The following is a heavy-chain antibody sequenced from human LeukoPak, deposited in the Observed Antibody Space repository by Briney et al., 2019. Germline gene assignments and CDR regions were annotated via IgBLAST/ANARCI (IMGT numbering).Heavy chain of an antibody. Sequence: SETLPLTCAVYGGSFSGYYWSWIRQPPGKGLEWIGEINHSGSTNYNPSLKSRVTISVDTSKNQFSLKLSSVTAADTAVYYCARPRLGGWRGPFDYWGQGTLVTVSS. J-gene: IGHJ4*02. CDR1: GGSFSGYY. CDR2: INHSGST. D-gene: IGHD3-16*01. CDR3: ARPRLGGWRGPFDY. V-gene: IGHV4-34*01.